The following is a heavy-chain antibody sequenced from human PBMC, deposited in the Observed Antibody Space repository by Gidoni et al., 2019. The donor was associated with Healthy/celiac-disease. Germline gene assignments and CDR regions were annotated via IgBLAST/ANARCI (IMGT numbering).Heavy chain of an antibody. Sequence: QVQLQESGPGLVKPSETLSLTCTVSGSSISSGYYWGWIRQPPGKGLEWIGSIYHSGSTYYNPSLKSRVTISVDTSKNQFSLKLSSVTAADTAVYYCASQSGSYRKARFDYWGQGTLVTVSS. CDR1: GSSISSGYY. V-gene: IGHV4-38-2*02. D-gene: IGHD1-26*01. J-gene: IGHJ4*02. CDR2: IYHSGST. CDR3: ASQSGSYRKARFDY.